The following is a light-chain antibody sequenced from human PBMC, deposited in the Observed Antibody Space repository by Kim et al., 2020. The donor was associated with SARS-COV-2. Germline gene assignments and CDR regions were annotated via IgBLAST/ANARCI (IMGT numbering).Light chain of an antibody. CDR3: QQRSRWPIT. J-gene: IGKJ5*01. CDR1: QSVTGE. V-gene: IGKV3-11*01. Sequence: LSPGEEASLPCRASQSVTGELAWYQQKPGQPPRLLIYDASDRATGIPARFSGSGSGTDFTLTINSLDPGDTAVYYCQQRSRWPITFGQGTRLEIK. CDR2: DAS.